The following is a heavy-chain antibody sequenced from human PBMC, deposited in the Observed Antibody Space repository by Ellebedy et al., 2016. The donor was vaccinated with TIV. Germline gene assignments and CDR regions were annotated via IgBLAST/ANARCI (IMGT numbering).Heavy chain of an antibody. V-gene: IGHV3-7*01. CDR2: MNEDGSEI. CDR3: NKGDYMDV. CDR1: GFTFNSNW. Sequence: GESLKISXAASGFTFNSNWMSWVRQTPGKGLEWVANMNEDGSEIYYGDSVKGRFTISRDNAKHSLYLQMNSLRVEDTAVYYCNKGDYMDVWGKGTTVSVSS. J-gene: IGHJ6*03. D-gene: IGHD3-16*01.